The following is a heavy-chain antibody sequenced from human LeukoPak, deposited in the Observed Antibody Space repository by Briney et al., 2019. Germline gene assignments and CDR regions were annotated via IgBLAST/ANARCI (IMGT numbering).Heavy chain of an antibody. V-gene: IGHV4-61*02. CDR1: GQSIISGYY. J-gene: IGHJ3*02. CDR2: IYTSGST. D-gene: IGHD6-6*01. CDR3: ARDYSSSYTTGAFDI. Sequence: SETLSLTCSVSGQSIISGYYWGWIRQPAGKGLEWIGRIYTSGSTNYNPSLKSRVTISVDTSKNQFSLKLSSVTAADTAVYYCARDYSSSYTTGAFDIWGQGTMVTVSS.